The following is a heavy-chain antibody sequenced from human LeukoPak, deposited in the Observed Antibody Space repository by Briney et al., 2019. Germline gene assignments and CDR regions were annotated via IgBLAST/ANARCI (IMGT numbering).Heavy chain of an antibody. V-gene: IGHV3-23*01. J-gene: IGHJ4*02. Sequence: GGSLRLSCAASGFTFSNCAMSWVRQAPGKGLEWVSAIGGSSGSTNYADSVKGRFTISRDSSKNTVYLQMNSLRAEDTAVYYCAKDRCSTISCYLLDYWGQGTLVTVSS. CDR3: AKDRCSTISCYLLDY. D-gene: IGHD2-2*01. CDR1: GFTFSNCA. CDR2: IGGSSGST.